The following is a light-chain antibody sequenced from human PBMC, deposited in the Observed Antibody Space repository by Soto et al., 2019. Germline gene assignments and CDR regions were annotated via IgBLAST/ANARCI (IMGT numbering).Light chain of an antibody. CDR1: QGVRDW. Sequence: DIQMTQSPSSVSASVGDRVTITCRASQGVRDWGDWYQQKPGKAPKLLFSTTSTLEDGVPSRFSGSASATELTLPISSLQPEDFAAYSCPHAKSVHPPTFGQPNKVEI. J-gene: IGKJ1*01. CDR2: TTS. V-gene: IGKV1-12*01. CDR3: PHAKSVHPPT.